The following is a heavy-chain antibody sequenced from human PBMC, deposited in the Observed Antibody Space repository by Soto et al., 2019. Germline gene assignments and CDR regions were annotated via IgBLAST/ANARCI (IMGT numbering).Heavy chain of an antibody. CDR3: ERDPNGDYIGAFDD. CDR2: ISGSGNII. CDR1: GFAFSNYA. V-gene: IGHV3-23*01. D-gene: IGHD4-17*01. Sequence: EVQLLESGGDLVQPGGSLRLSCAASGFAFSNYAVTWVRQAQGKGLEWVSSISGSGNIIYYADSVKGRFIISRDNSKNTLYLQMNSLSAEDTAVYYCERDPNGDYIGAFDDWGQGTLVTVSS. J-gene: IGHJ4*02.